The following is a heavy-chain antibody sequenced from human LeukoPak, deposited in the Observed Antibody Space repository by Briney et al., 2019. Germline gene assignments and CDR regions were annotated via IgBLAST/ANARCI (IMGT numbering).Heavy chain of an antibody. CDR1: GFTFSSYW. Sequence: GGSLRLSCAASGFTFSSYWMNWARQAPGKGLEWVASINHNGNVNYYVDSVKGRFTISRDNANNTVYLQMNSLRAEDTAVYYCVSFYETYWGRGTLVTVSS. CDR2: INHNGNVN. V-gene: IGHV3-7*01. J-gene: IGHJ4*02. D-gene: IGHD2/OR15-2a*01. CDR3: VSFYETY.